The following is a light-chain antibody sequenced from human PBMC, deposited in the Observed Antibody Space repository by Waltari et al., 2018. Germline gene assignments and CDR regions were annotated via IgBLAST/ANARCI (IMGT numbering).Light chain of an antibody. CDR2: KVS. Sequence: DDVMTQSPLSLPVTLGQQASIPCTSPQSRVHSDGNTYLIRFQQRPGQSPRPLIYKVSNRDSGVPDRFSGSGSGTDFTLKISWVEAEDVGVYYCMQGTHWPYTFGQGTKLDIK. CDR1: QSRVHSDGNTY. V-gene: IGKV2-30*02. J-gene: IGKJ2*01. CDR3: MQGTHWPYT.